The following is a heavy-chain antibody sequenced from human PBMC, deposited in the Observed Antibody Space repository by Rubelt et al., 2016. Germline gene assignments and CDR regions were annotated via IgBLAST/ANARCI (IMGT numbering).Heavy chain of an antibody. CDR1: GFTFSNYA. CDR2: IVHDGSSK. J-gene: IGHJ3*02. CDR3: AKKDQLKAFDI. Sequence: VQLLDSGGGLVQPGGSLRLSCATSGFTFSNYAMSWVRQAPGKGLEWVAVIVHDGSSKYYADSVKGRFTVSRDNSKNTLYMQMNSLRAEDTAVYYCAKKDQLKAFDIWGQGTMVTVSS. V-gene: IGHV3-23*01.